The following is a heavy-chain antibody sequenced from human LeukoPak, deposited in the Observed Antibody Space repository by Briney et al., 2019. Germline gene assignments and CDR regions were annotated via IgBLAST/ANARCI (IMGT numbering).Heavy chain of an antibody. CDR3: ARAGEVVTATDYFDY. Sequence: GASVKVSCKASGYTFTGYYMHWVRQAPGQGLEWMGWINPNSGGTNYAQKFQGRVTMTRDTSISTAYMELSRLRSDDTAVYYCARAGEVVTATDYFDYWGQGTLVTVSS. J-gene: IGHJ4*02. CDR2: INPNSGGT. V-gene: IGHV1-2*02. CDR1: GYTFTGYY. D-gene: IGHD2-21*02.